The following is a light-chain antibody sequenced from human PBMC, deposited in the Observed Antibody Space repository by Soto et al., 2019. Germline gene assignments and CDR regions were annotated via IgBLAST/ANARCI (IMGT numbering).Light chain of an antibody. CDR3: SSYVGSNNYV. J-gene: IGLJ1*01. CDR2: EVN. V-gene: IGLV2-8*01. Sequence: QSALTQPPSASGSPGQSVAISCTGTSSDVGGYNYVSWYQLHPGKAPKLMIYEVNMRPSGVPDRFSGSKSGNTASLTVSGLRAEDEADYYCSSYVGSNNYVFGTGTKLTVL. CDR1: SSDVGGYNY.